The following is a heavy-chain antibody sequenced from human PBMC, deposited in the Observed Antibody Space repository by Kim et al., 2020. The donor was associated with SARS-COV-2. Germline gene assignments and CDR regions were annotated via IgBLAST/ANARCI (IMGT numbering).Heavy chain of an antibody. J-gene: IGHJ4*02. D-gene: IGHD3-16*02. V-gene: IGHV3-23*01. Sequence: GGSLRLSCAASGFTLSSYAMSWVRQAPGKGLEWVSAISGSGGSTYYADSVKGRFTISRDNSKNTLYLQMNSLRAEDTAVYYCAKDYYDYVWGSYRLFHYFDYWGQGTLVTVSS. CDR1: GFTLSSYA. CDR2: ISGSGGST. CDR3: AKDYYDYVWGSYRLFHYFDY.